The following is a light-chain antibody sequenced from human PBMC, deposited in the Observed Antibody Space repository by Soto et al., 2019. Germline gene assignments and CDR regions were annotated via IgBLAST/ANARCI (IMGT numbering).Light chain of an antibody. Sequence: DIQMTQSPSSLSASIGDRVTITCRTSQSIVNYLNWYQQKPGQAPKLLIYATSNLQSGVPSRFGGGGSATYFTLTISDLQPEDFVFYYCQQYDTYPLTFGGGTKVEIK. J-gene: IGKJ4*01. V-gene: IGKV1-39*01. CDR1: QSIVNY. CDR3: QQYDTYPLT. CDR2: ATS.